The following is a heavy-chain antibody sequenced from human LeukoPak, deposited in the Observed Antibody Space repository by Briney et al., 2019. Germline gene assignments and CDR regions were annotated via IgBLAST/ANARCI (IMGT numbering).Heavy chain of an antibody. D-gene: IGHD1-1*01. CDR2: IYYSGST. Sequence: SETLSLTCTVSGDSNDNNGFYWGWIRQPPGKGLEWIGNIYYSGSTYYNPSLKSRVTTSVDTSKKQFSLKLSSVTAAGTAVYYCARGTRGSDSSFDFWGQGTLVTVSS. V-gene: IGHV4-39*07. CDR1: GDSNDNNGFY. J-gene: IGHJ4*02. CDR3: ARGTRGSDSSFDF.